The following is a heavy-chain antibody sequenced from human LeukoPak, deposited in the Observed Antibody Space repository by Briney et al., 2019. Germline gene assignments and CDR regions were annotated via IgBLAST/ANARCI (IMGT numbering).Heavy chain of an antibody. CDR3: ARAWVLVAYAAGVDS. CDR2: ISYDGSDK. CDR1: GFTFSTYT. V-gene: IGHV3-30*04. Sequence: GGSLRLSCAASGFTFSTYTMHWVRQAPGKGLEWVAVISYDGSDKYYEDSVKGRFTIARDNSKNTLYLQMNSLRAEDTAMYYCARAWVLVAYAAGVDSWGQGTLVTVSS. D-gene: IGHD2-8*01. J-gene: IGHJ4*02.